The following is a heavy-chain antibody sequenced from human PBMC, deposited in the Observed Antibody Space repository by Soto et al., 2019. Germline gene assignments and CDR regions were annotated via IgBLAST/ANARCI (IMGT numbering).Heavy chain of an antibody. D-gene: IGHD2-15*01. CDR2: ISTYNGNT. Sequence: ASVKVSGKASGYTLTSYDIRWVRKALVQGLEWMGWISTYNGNTNYAQKLQGRVTMTTDTSTSTAYMELRSLRSDDTAVYYCARGFRVAATRWWFDPWGQGTLVTVSS. V-gene: IGHV1-18*01. J-gene: IGHJ5*02. CDR3: ARGFRVAATRWWFDP. CDR1: GYTLTSYD.